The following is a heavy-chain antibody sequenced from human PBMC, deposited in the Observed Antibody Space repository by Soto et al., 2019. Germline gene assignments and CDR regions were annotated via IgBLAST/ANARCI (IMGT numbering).Heavy chain of an antibody. CDR3: ATVRRGAWYFDL. CDR2: FDYSAKT. CDR1: GGSISNSRYY. D-gene: IGHD3-10*02. J-gene: IGHJ2*01. V-gene: IGHV4-39*01. Sequence: QLQLQESGPGLVKPSETLSLTCYVSGGSISNSRYYWGWIRQPPGKGLEWIGTFDYSAKTYSNTSLKSRVTLSVDTPKNQFSLNLTSVTAADTALYYCATVRRGAWYFDLWGRGTLVTVSS.